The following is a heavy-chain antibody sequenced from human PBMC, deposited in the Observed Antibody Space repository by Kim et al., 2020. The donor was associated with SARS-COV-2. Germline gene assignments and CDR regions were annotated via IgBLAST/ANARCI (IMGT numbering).Heavy chain of an antibody. V-gene: IGHV7-4-1*02. CDR3: SRDNGGDFDFDF. D-gene: IGHD2-21*02. Sequence: ASVKVSCKASGYTFTSYAMNWVRQVPGQGLEWMGWISTTTGKPTYAHGFTGRFVFSLDTPVATAYLQISGLKAEDTAVYYCSRDNGGDFDFDFWGQGTLVTVAS. CDR1: GYTFTSYA. CDR2: ISTTTGKP. J-gene: IGHJ4*02.